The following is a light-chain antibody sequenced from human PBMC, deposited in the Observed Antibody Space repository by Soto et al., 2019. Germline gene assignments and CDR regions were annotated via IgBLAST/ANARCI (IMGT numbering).Light chain of an antibody. J-gene: IGKJ1*01. CDR2: KAS. CDR3: QHYNSYPEA. V-gene: IGKV1-5*03. CDR1: QTSSSW. Sequence: DIQMTQSPSTLSGSVGDRVTNTCRASQTSSSWLAWYQQKPGKAPKLLIYKASTLKSGVPSRFSGSGAGTEFTLTISSLQPDDFATYYCQHYNSYPEAFGQGTKVDIK.